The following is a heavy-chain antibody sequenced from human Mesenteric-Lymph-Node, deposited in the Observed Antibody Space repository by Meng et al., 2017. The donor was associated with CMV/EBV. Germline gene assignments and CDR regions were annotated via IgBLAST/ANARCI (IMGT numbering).Heavy chain of an antibody. V-gene: IGHV3-23*03. D-gene: IGHD1-1*01. CDR1: GFTFSSYA. CDR2: IYSGGTST. J-gene: IGHJ4*02. Sequence: GGSLRLSCAATGFTFSSYAMNWVRQAPGKGLEWVSVIYSGGTSTYYADSVKGRFTISRDDSKNTLYLQMNSLRAEDTAVYYCARDLNWNFDYWGQGTLVTVSS. CDR3: ARDLNWNFDY.